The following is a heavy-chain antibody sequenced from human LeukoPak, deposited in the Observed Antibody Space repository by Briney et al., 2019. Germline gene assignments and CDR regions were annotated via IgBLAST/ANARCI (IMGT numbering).Heavy chain of an antibody. CDR3: ARGSESSGLRRFDD. V-gene: IGHV4-59*01. J-gene: IGHJ4*02. CDR1: GGSISTYY. CDR2: IYYSGST. Sequence: SETLSLTCTVSGGSISTYYWSWIRQPPGKGLEWIAYIYYSGSTSYNPSLKTRVTISVDMSKNQFSLRLTSVTAADTALYYCARGSESSGLRRFDDWGQGSLVAVSS. D-gene: IGHD6-19*01.